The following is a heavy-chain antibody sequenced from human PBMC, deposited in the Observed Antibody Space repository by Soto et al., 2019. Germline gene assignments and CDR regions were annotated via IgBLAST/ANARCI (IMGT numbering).Heavy chain of an antibody. V-gene: IGHV3-21*01. J-gene: IGHJ1*01. CDR3: ARQLHFGEFSLGY. CDR1: GFTFSAYN. CDR2: MSSSGTYI. Sequence: GGSLRLSCAASGFTFSAYNMYWVRQAPGKGLEWVSYMSSSGTYIYYADSVKGRFTISRDNANNSLYLQMNSLRAEDAAVYYCARQLHFGEFSLGYCGQGTLVTVSS. D-gene: IGHD3-10*01.